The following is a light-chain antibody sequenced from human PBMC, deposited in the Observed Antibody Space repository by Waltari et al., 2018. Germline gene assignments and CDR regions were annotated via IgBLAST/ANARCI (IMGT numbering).Light chain of an antibody. CDR2: DVS. V-gene: IGLV2-23*02. CDR1: SSDVGGYNY. CDR3: CSYAGSLVV. J-gene: IGLJ2*01. Sequence: QSALTQPASVSGSPGQSITISCTGTSSDVGGYNYVSWYQQHPGKAPKLMIYDVSKRPSGVSNRVSGSKSGNTASLTISGLQAEDEADYYCCSYAGSLVVFGGGTKLTVL.